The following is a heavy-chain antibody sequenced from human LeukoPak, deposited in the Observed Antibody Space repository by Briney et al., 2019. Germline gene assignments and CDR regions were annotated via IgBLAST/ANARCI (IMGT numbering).Heavy chain of an antibody. CDR3: ARADDSSGYYPAGAFDI. J-gene: IGHJ3*02. CDR1: GYTFTCYY. Sequence: GASVKVSCKASGYTFTCYYMHWVRQAPGQGLEWMGWINPNSGGTNYAQKFQGRVTMTRDTSISTAYMELSRLRSDDTAVYYCARADDSSGYYPAGAFDIWGQGTMVTVSS. V-gene: IGHV1-2*02. D-gene: IGHD3-22*01. CDR2: INPNSGGT.